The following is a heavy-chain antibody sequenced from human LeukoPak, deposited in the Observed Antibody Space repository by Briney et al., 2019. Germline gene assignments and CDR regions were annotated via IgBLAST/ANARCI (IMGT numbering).Heavy chain of an antibody. Sequence: PGGSLRLSCAASGFTVSSNYMSWVRQAPGKGLEWVSVIYSGGSTYYADSVKGRFTISRDNSKNTLSLQMNSLRAEDTAVYYCARTTVTLYYFDYWGQGTLVTVSS. V-gene: IGHV3-53*01. J-gene: IGHJ4*02. CDR1: GFTVSSNY. CDR3: ARTTVTLYYFDY. D-gene: IGHD4-17*01. CDR2: IYSGGST.